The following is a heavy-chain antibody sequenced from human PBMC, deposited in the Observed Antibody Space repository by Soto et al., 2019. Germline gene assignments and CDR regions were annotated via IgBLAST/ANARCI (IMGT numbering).Heavy chain of an antibody. CDR1: GFTFSAYA. D-gene: IGHD3-22*01. V-gene: IGHV3-23*01. CDR3: ATGDSSSYDGDH. CDR2: ITSGGSA. Sequence: EVEVLESGGGLVQPGGSLRLSCAASGFTFSAYAMGWARQAPGKGLEWVSGITSGGSAFYADSVKGRFTLSRDNSKNIVYLQMNRLRAEDTATYYCATGDSSSYDGDHWGQGTLVIVSS. J-gene: IGHJ4*02.